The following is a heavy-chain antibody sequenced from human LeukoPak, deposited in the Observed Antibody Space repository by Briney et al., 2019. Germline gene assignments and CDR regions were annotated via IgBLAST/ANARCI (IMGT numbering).Heavy chain of an antibody. Sequence: GGSLRLSCAASGFTFSSYAMSWVRQAPGKGLEWVSAISGSGGSTYYADSVKGRFTISRDNSKNTLYLQMNSLRAEDTAVYYCAKPGYSSGWYEVDYWGQGTLVTVSS. J-gene: IGHJ4*02. D-gene: IGHD6-19*01. V-gene: IGHV3-23*01. CDR2: ISGSGGST. CDR1: GFTFSSYA. CDR3: AKPGYSSGWYEVDY.